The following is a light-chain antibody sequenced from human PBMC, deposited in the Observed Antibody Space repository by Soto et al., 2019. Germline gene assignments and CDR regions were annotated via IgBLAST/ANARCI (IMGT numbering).Light chain of an antibody. J-gene: IGLJ2*01. CDR1: SSVVGGYNY. CDR2: DVS. V-gene: IGLV2-14*01. Sequence: QSALTQPASVSGSPGQSITICCTGTSSVVGGYNYVSWYQQHPGKAPKLMIYDVSNRPSGVSNRFSGSKSGNTASLTISGLQAEDEADYYCSSYTSSSTVVFGGGTKLTVL. CDR3: SSYTSSSTVV.